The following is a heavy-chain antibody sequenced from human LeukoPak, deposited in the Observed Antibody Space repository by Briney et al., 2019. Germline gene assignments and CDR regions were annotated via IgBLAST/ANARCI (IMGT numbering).Heavy chain of an antibody. CDR2: IYGGGST. D-gene: IGHD2-15*01. J-gene: IGHJ2*01. Sequence: PGGSLRLSCAAPGFTVSSNYMSWVRQAPGKGLEWVSVIYGGGSTFHADSVQGRFAISRDNSKNMLYLHMNTLRVEDTAVYYCAREGKEPGSGYFDLWGRGTVVTVSS. V-gene: IGHV3-66*01. CDR3: AREGKEPGSGYFDL. CDR1: GFTVSSNY.